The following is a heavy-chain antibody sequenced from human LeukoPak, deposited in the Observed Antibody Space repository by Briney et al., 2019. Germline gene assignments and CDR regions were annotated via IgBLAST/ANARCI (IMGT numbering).Heavy chain of an antibody. D-gene: IGHD1-26*01. CDR3: TRGVWD. J-gene: IGHJ4*02. CDR1: GFTFGDYA. V-gene: IGHV3-53*01. Sequence: PGGSLRLSCTASGFTFGDYAMSWVRQAPGKGLEWVSVVSSGGDTYYADSVRGRFVISRDHSKNTLYLQMNGLRAEDTAVYYCTRGVWDWGQGTLVTVSS. CDR2: VSSGGDT.